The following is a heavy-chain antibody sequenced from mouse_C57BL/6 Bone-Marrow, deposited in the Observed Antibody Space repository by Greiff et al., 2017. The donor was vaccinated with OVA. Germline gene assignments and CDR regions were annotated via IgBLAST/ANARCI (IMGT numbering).Heavy chain of an antibody. CDR3: ARVGPYYYAMDY. CDR1: GYTFTSYW. CDR2: IDPSDSYT. Sequence: QVQLQQPGAELVRPGTSVKLSCKASGYTFTSYWMHWVKQRPGQGLEWIGVIDPSDSYTNYNQKVKGKATLTVDTSSSTAYMQLSSLTSEDSAVYYCARVGPYYYAMDYWGQGTSVTVSS. D-gene: IGHD1-1*02. J-gene: IGHJ4*01. V-gene: IGHV1-59*01.